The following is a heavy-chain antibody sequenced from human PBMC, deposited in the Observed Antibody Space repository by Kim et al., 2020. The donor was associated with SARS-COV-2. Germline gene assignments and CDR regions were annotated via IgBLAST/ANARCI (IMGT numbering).Heavy chain of an antibody. J-gene: IGHJ6*02. CDR1: GFTFSSYG. CDR2: IWYDGSNK. Sequence: GGSLRLSCAASGFTFSSYGMHWVRQAPGKGLEWVAVIWYDGSNKYYADSVKGRFTISRDNSKNTLYLQMNSLRAEDTAGYYCARVLRPVVPAARSPYYYGMDVGGQGTKVTVSS. D-gene: IGHD2-2*01. V-gene: IGHV3-33*01. CDR3: ARVLRPVVPAARSPYYYGMDV.